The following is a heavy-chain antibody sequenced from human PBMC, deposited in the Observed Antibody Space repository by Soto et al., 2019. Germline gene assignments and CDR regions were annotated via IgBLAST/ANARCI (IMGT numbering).Heavy chain of an antibody. CDR3: ARGWKVAGDAFDI. CDR2: IYPGDSDT. CDR1: GYNFAVYW. J-gene: IGHJ3*02. Sequence: GESLEISCKGSGYNFAVYWIGWVRQMPGKGLEWMGMIYPGDSDTRYSPSFQGQVTISVDKSISTAYLQWSSLKASDTAMYYCARGWKVAGDAFDIWGQGTMVTVSS. D-gene: IGHD1-1*01. V-gene: IGHV5-51*01.